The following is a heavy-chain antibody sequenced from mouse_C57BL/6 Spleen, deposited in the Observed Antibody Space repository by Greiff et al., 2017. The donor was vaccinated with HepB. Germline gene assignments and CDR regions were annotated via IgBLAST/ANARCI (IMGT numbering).Heavy chain of an antibody. J-gene: IGHJ2*01. CDR1: GYTFTDYN. D-gene: IGHD1-1*01. Sequence: EVQLQQSGPELVKPGASVKIPCKASGYTFTDYNMDWVKQSHGKSLEWIGDINPNNGGTIYNQKFKGKATLTVDESSSTAYMELRSLTSEDTAVYYCARKGRFHFDYWGQGTTLTVSS. V-gene: IGHV1-18*01. CDR3: ARKGRFHFDY. CDR2: INPNNGGT.